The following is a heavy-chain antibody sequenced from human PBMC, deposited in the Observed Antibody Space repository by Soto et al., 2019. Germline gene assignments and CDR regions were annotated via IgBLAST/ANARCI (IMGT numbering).Heavy chain of an antibody. CDR3: ARIAASGRGWDL. CDR1: GFTFSSYW. CDR2: IKQDGSEE. J-gene: IGHJ6*02. Sequence: EVQLVESGGGLVQPGGSLRLSCVDSGFTFSSYWMSWVRQARVKGLEWVGNIKQDGSEENYVDSVKGRFTISRDNAKNSMYLQMNSLRAEDTAVYYCARIAASGRGWDLWGQGTTVVVSS. D-gene: IGHD6-13*01. V-gene: IGHV3-7*01.